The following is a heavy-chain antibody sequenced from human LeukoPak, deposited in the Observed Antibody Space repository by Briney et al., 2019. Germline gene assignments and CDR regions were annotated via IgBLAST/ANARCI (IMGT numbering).Heavy chain of an antibody. CDR2: ISGSGGST. D-gene: IGHD5-18*01. J-gene: IGHJ4*02. CDR3: AKDRDLGQLWVQEVVGAEFDY. CDR1: GFTFSSYA. Sequence: GGSLRLSCAASGFTFSSYAMSWVRQAPGKGLEWVSAISGSGGSTYYADSVKGRFTISRDNSKNTLYLQMNSLRAEDTAVYYCAKDRDLGQLWVQEVVGAEFDYWGQGTLVTVSS. V-gene: IGHV3-23*01.